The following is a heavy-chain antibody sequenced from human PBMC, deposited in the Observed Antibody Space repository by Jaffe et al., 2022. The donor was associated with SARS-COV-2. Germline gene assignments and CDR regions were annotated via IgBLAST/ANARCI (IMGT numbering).Heavy chain of an antibody. J-gene: IGHJ6*02. Sequence: QVQLVESGGGVVQPGRSLRLSCVASGFTFSSHGMHWVRQAPGKGLEWVAVISYDGSNKYYADFVKGRFTISRDNSKNTLYLQMNSLRAEDTAVYYCARDQGVVEPRYQYYYGLDVWGQGTTVTVSS. D-gene: IGHD2-2*01. V-gene: IGHV3-30*03. CDR3: ARDQGVVEPRYQYYYGLDV. CDR2: ISYDGSNK. CDR1: GFTFSSHG.